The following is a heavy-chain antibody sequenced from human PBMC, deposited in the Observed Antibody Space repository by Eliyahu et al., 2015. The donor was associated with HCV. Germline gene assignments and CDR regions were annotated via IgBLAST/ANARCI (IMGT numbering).Heavy chain of an antibody. CDR2: ISSNGGST. Sequence: EVQLVESGGGLVQPGGSXXLACXAXGFTXSSYAMHWARQAPGKGLGYVSAISSNGGSTYYADSVKGRFTISRDNSKNTLYLQMSSLRAEDTAVYYCVKDKTGTTYSVFDYWGQGTLVTVSS. CDR1: GFTXSSYA. D-gene: IGHD1-7*01. CDR3: VKDKTGTTYSVFDY. V-gene: IGHV3-64D*06. J-gene: IGHJ4*02.